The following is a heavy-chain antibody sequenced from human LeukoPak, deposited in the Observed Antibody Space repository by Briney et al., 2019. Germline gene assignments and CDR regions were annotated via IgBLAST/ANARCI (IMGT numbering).Heavy chain of an antibody. V-gene: IGHV3-30*02. Sequence: TGGSLRLSCAASGFTFSTYGMHWVRQAPGKGLAWVAFVRYDGSNKYYGDSVKGRFTISRDNAKNTLYLQMNSLRSEDTAVYYRAKKKNGYKDGWGQGTLVTGPS. J-gene: IGHJ4*02. CDR2: VRYDGSNK. CDR1: GFTFSTYG. D-gene: IGHD5-18*01. CDR3: AKKKNGYKDG.